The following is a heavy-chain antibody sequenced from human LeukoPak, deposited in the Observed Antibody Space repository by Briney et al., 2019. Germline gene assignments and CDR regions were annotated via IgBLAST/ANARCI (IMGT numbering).Heavy chain of an antibody. J-gene: IGHJ4*02. D-gene: IGHD2-2*01. V-gene: IGHV3-23*01. CDR1: GFTFSSYG. CDR2: ISGSGGST. Sequence: GGSLRLSCAASGFTFSSYGMSWVRQAPGKGLEWVSVISGSGGSTYYAGSVKGRFTISRDSSKNTPYLQMNSLRAEDTAVYYCAKQSSSTCYASIDYWGLGTLVTVSS. CDR3: AKQSSSTCYASIDY.